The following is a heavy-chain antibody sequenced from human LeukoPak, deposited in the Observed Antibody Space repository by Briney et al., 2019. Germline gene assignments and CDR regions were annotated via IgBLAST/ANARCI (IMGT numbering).Heavy chain of an antibody. CDR3: AKTQYGETLLYWYFDL. J-gene: IGHJ2*01. CDR2: IYTGGET. D-gene: IGHD4-17*01. Sequence: GGSLRLSCAASGFTVSSNHMSWVRQAPGKGLEWVSVIYTGGETYYADSVKGRFTISRDNFKNTLYLQMNSLRAEDTAVYYCAKTQYGETLLYWYFDLWGRGTLVTVSS. CDR1: GFTVSSNH. V-gene: IGHV3-53*01.